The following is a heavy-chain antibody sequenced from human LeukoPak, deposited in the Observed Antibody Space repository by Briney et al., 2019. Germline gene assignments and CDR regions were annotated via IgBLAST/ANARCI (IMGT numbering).Heavy chain of an antibody. J-gene: IGHJ6*04. CDR3: ARGNYYYYYGMDV. V-gene: IGHV3-33*01. CDR1: GFTFGSYG. Sequence: PGGSLRLYCAASGFTFGSYGMHWVRQAPGKGLEWVAVIWYDGSNKYYADSVKGRFTISRDNSKNTLYLQMNSLRAEDTAVYYCARGNYYYYYGMDVWGKGTTVTVSS. CDR2: IWYDGSNK.